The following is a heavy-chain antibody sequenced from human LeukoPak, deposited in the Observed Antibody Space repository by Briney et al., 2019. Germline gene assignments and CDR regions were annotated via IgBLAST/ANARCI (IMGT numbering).Heavy chain of an antibody. V-gene: IGHV3-23*01. D-gene: IGHD3-10*01. CDR2: ISGSGGST. J-gene: IGHJ4*02. Sequence: GGSLRLSCAASGFTFSSYAMSWVRQAPGKGLEWVSAISGSGGSTYYADSVKGRFTISRDNSKNTLYLQMNSLGAEDTAVYYCTSPGSSYYYGSGSYYPFDYWGQGTLVTVSS. CDR1: GFTFSSYA. CDR3: TSPGSSYYYGSGSYYPFDY.